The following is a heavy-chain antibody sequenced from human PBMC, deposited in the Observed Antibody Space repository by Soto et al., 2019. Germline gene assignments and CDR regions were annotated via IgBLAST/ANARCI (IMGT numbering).Heavy chain of an antibody. Sequence: QVQLVQSGAEVKKPGASVRVSCRASGYTFPTYGIAWVRQGPGQGLEWMGWISVYNGFTHYAQKFRGRVTVTAETSTSTVYMELRSLTSDDTAVYYCAREFEGQSSSWPFDYWGQGTLVTVSS. CDR1: GYTFPTYG. CDR3: AREFEGQSSSWPFDY. D-gene: IGHD6-13*01. V-gene: IGHV1-18*01. CDR2: ISVYNGFT. J-gene: IGHJ4*02.